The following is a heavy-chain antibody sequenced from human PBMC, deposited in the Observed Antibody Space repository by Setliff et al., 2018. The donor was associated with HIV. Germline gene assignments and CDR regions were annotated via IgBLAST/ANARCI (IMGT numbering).Heavy chain of an antibody. J-gene: IGHJ4*02. CDR1: GGSISSSSYY. Sequence: ASETLSLTCTVSGGSISSSSYYWGWVRQPPGKGLEWIGSMYYSGSTYYTPSLKSRITISLDTSKNQFSLRMRSVSAADTAVYYCARVFVDTAVLRVLEYYFDSWGRGTLVTVSS. D-gene: IGHD5-18*01. CDR3: ARVFVDTAVLRVLEYYFDS. V-gene: IGHV4-39*07. CDR2: MYYSGST.